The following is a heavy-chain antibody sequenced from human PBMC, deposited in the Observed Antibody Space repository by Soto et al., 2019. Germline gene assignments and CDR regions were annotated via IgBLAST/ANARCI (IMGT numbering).Heavy chain of an antibody. CDR2: ISGGGGST. V-gene: IGHV3-23*01. D-gene: IGHD1-26*01. CDR3: SGAESPDTAYFSLY. Sequence: PGGSLRLSCAASGFTFSTYAMNWVRQAPGKGLEWVSAISGGGGSTYYADSVKGRVTISRDNSKNTLYLQMNSLNIEDSAAYYCSGAESPDTAYFSLYWGQGTPVTVSS. CDR1: GFTFSTYA. J-gene: IGHJ4*02.